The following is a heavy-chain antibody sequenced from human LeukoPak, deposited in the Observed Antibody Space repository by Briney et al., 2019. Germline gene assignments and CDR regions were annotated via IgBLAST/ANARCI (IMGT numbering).Heavy chain of an antibody. Sequence: PGGSLRLSCAASGFTFSSYAMSWVRQAPGKGLEWVPVISGSGGNINYADSVKGRFTVSRDNFKNTLYLQMNSLRAEDTALYYCARKLWHRNDCWGQGTLVTVSS. CDR2: ISGSGGNI. D-gene: IGHD3-16*01. CDR1: GFTFSSYA. J-gene: IGHJ4*02. V-gene: IGHV3-23*01. CDR3: ARKLWHRNDC.